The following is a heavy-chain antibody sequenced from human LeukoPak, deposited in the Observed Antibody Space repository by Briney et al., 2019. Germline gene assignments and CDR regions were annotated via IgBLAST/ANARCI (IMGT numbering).Heavy chain of an antibody. J-gene: IGHJ4*02. CDR3: AKMSIPIFGVRHDDLDY. CDR2: IRYDGDST. Sequence: GGSLRLSCAASGFTFSNYGMHWVRQAPGKGLEWVAFIRYDGDSTHYADSVKGRFTISRDNSENTLHLQMSSLRAEDTALYYCAKMSIPIFGVRHDDLDYWGQGTLVTVSS. V-gene: IGHV3-30*02. CDR1: GFTFSNYG. D-gene: IGHD3-3*01.